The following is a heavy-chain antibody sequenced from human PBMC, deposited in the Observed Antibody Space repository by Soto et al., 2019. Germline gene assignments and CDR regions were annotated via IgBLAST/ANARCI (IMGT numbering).Heavy chain of an antibody. V-gene: IGHV6-1*01. Sequence: TLSLTCAISGDSVSSNSAAWNWIRQSPSRGLEWLGRTYYRSKWYNDYAVSVKSRIPINPDTSKNQFSLQLNSVTPEDTAAYYCARDGPSSCWYYYYYGMDVWGQGTTVTVSS. J-gene: IGHJ6*02. CDR1: GDSVSSNSAA. D-gene: IGHD6-19*01. CDR2: TYYRSKWYN. CDR3: ARDGPSSCWYYYYYGMDV.